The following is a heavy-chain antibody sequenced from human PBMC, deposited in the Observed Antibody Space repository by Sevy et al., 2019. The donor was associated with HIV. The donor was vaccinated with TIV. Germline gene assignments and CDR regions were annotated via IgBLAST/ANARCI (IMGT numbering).Heavy chain of an antibody. CDR1: GFTFSSYW. J-gene: IGHJ6*02. CDR2: IKQDGSEK. D-gene: IGHD3-3*01. V-gene: IGHV3-7*01. Sequence: GGSLRLSCAASGFTFSSYWMSWVRQAPGKGLEWVANIKQDGSEKYDVDSVKGRFTISRDNAKNSLYLQMNSLRAEDTAVYYCARHVGRGYDFWSGYPYYYYGMDVWGQGTTVTVSS. CDR3: ARHVGRGYDFWSGYPYYYYGMDV.